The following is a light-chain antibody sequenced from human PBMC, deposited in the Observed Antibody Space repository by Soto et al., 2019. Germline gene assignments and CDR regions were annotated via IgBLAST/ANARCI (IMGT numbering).Light chain of an antibody. CDR1: SSDVGGYNY. CDR2: EVS. J-gene: IGLJ1*01. Sequence: QSALTQPASVSGSPGQSITISCTGTSSDVGGYNYVSWYQQRPGKAPKPMIYEVSSRPSGVSNRFSGSKSGNTASLTISGLQADGEADYYCNSYTSSSSYVVGTGTKVTV. V-gene: IGLV2-14*01. CDR3: NSYTSSSSYV.